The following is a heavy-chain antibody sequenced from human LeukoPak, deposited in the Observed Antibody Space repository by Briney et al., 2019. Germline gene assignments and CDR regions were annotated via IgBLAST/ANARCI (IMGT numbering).Heavy chain of an antibody. J-gene: IGHJ4*02. V-gene: IGHV4-34*01. CDR3: ARERGYIVVVPAAIPATKNYYFDY. CDR2: INHSGST. D-gene: IGHD2-2*02. Sequence: PSETLSLTCAVYGGSFSGYYWSWIRQPPGKGLEWIGEINHSGSTNYNPSPKSRVIISVDTSKNQFSLKLSSVTAADTAVYYCARERGYIVVVPAAIPATKNYYFDYWGQGTLVTVSS. CDR1: GGSFSGYY.